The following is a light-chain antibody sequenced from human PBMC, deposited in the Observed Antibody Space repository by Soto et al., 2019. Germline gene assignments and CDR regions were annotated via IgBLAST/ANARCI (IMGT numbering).Light chain of an antibody. V-gene: IGKV1-39*01. CDR1: ESVSSY. Sequence: DIQMTQSPSSLSASVGDRVTITCRAKESVSSYVNWYQQKPGKAPKLLIYAASSLQSGVPARFSGSGSVTDFTLTISGLQPEDFATYYCQQSYSKWTFGQRDQGGNQT. CDR2: AAS. J-gene: IGKJ1*01. CDR3: QQSYSKWT.